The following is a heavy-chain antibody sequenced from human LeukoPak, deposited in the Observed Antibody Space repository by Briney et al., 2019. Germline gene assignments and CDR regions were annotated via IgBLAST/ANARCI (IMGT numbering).Heavy chain of an antibody. CDR2: THYRSKWYN. Sequence: SQTLSLTCAISGDSVSSNSAAWNWIRRSPSRGLEWLGRTHYRSKWYNDYAVSVKSRITTNPDTSKNQFSLQLNSVTPEDTAVYYCTRGASYISGWYPFDYWGQGTLVTVSS. J-gene: IGHJ4*02. V-gene: IGHV6-1*01. D-gene: IGHD6-19*01. CDR1: GDSVSSNSAA. CDR3: TRGASYISGWYPFDY.